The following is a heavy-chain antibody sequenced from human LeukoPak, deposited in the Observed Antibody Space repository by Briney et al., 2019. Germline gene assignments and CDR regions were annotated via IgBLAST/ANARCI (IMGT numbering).Heavy chain of an antibody. CDR2: INPNNGGT. V-gene: IGHV1-2*02. CDR3: ATYYSDTSARD. D-gene: IGHD3-22*01. CDR1: GRTFTAYY. Sequence: ASVKVSCKASGRTFTAYYMFWVRQAPGQGLEWMGWINPNNGGTNYAPKFQGRATMTRDTSISTAYMELSSLRSDDTAVYFCATYYSDTSARDWGQGTLVTVSS. J-gene: IGHJ4*02.